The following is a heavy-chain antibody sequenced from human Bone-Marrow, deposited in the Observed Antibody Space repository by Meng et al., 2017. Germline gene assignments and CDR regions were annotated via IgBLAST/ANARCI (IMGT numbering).Heavy chain of an antibody. J-gene: IGHJ4*02. CDR1: GYTFTGYY. Sequence: ASVKVSCKASGYTFTGYYMHWVRQAPGQGLEWMGWINPNSGGTNYAQKFQGRVTMTRDTSISTAYMELSRLRSDDTAGYYCARVWPAAMSSFDYWGQGTLVTVSS. CDR2: INPNSGGT. V-gene: IGHV1-2*02. CDR3: ARVWPAAMSSFDY. D-gene: IGHD2-2*01.